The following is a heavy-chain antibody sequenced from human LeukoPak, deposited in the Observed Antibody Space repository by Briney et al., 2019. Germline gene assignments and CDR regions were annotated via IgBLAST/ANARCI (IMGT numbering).Heavy chain of an antibody. D-gene: IGHD5-18*01. CDR2: ISASGGGT. CDR3: APRQLWLLDY. J-gene: IGHJ4*02. CDR1: GFIFSNYA. Sequence: PGGSLRLSCAASGFIFSNYAMSWVRQAPGKGLEWVSGISASGGGTHYADSVKGRFTISRDNSKNTLYLQMNSLRAEDTAVYYCAPRQLWLLDYWGQGTLVTVSS. V-gene: IGHV3-23*01.